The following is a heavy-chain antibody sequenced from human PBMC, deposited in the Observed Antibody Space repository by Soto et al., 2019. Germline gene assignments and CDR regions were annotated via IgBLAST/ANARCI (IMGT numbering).Heavy chain of an antibody. Sequence: QVHLVQSGAEVKKPGASVKVSCEGSGYGFTTYGITWVRQAPGQGLEWMAWISAHNGNTNYAQKLQGRVTVTRDTSTSNAYMELRSLRSDDTAVYYCARGRYGDYWGQGALVTVSS. CDR3: ARGRYGDY. CDR2: ISAHNGNT. D-gene: IGHD1-1*01. J-gene: IGHJ4*02. V-gene: IGHV1-18*01. CDR1: GYGFTTYG.